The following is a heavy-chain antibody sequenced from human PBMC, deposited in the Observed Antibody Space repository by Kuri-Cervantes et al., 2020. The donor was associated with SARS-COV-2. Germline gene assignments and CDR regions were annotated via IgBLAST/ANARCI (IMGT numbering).Heavy chain of an antibody. Sequence: GESLKISCAASGFTFSSYGMHWVRQAPGKGLEWVAFIRYDGSNKYYADSVKGRFTISRDNSKNTLYLQMNSLRAEDTAVYYCASQGFEYQLLYGVNFDYWGQGTLVTVSS. D-gene: IGHD2-2*02. CDR3: ASQGFEYQLLYGVNFDY. V-gene: IGHV3-30*02. CDR2: IRYDGSNK. CDR1: GFTFSSYG. J-gene: IGHJ4*02.